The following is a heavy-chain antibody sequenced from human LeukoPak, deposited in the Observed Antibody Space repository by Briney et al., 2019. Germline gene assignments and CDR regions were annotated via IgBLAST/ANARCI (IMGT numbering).Heavy chain of an antibody. Sequence: PGGSLRLSCAASGFTFSDAWMTWVRQAPGKGLEWLGRIKTKPDGGTTDYAAPVKGRFTISRDDSRDTLYLQMNSLKTEDSAVYYCTSIFRDYWGQGTLVTVSS. CDR2: IKTKPDGGTT. CDR1: GFTFSDAW. J-gene: IGHJ4*02. V-gene: IGHV3-15*01. D-gene: IGHD3-9*01. CDR3: TSIFRDY.